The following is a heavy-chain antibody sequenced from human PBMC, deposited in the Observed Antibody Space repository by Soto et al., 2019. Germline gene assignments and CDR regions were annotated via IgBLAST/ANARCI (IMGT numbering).Heavy chain of an antibody. D-gene: IGHD2-15*01. V-gene: IGHV3-74*01. CDR1: GLTFNRYW. CDR3: SREFCSGGICYTYYFDP. CDR2: INTDGSNT. Sequence: AESLRLSCAASGLTFNRYWMHWVRHAPGKGLVWVSHINTDGSNTNYADSVKERFIISRDNAKSTLFLQTNRLRDEETAVYYCSREFCSGGICYTYYFDPWGHGLPLTMS. J-gene: IGHJ5*02.